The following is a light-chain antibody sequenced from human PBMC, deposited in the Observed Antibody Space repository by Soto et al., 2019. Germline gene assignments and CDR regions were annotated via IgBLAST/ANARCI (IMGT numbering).Light chain of an antibody. CDR1: RGVSSD. CDR3: QQYNSCSP. J-gene: IGKJ1*01. CDR2: DAS. V-gene: IGKV3D-15*01. Sequence: ERERTAAYGPPSVSPGERDTLSCRASRGVSSDLAWYQQKPGQAPRLLIFDASNRATGIPARFSGSGSGTDFTLTISSLEPEDFAVYYCQQYNSCSPFGQGTKVDIK.